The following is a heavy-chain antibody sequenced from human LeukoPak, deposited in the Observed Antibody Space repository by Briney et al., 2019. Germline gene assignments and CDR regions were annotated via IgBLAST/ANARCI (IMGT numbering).Heavy chain of an antibody. Sequence: ASVKVSCKASGYTFTTYAVHWVRQAPGQRLEWMGWINAGNGNTKYSQKFQGRVSVTSDTSTSTAYMELRSLRSDDTAVYYCVRDVGFGDYGPDSWGQGTLVTVAS. CDR2: INAGNGNT. V-gene: IGHV1-3*01. J-gene: IGHJ5*01. CDR3: VRDVGFGDYGPDS. D-gene: IGHD4-17*01. CDR1: GYTFTTYA.